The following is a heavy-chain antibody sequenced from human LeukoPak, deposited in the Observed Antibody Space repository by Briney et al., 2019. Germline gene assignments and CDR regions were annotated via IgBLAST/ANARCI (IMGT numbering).Heavy chain of an antibody. J-gene: IGHJ4*02. V-gene: IGHV4-38-2*02. CDR1: GYSISSGYY. Sequence: SETLSLTCTVSGYSISSGYYWGWIRQPPGKGLEWIASIYHSGSMYNNPSLRSRVTLSVDTSKNQFSLKLSSVTAADTAVYYCARVLDYYGSGTYSFDYWGQGTLVTVSS. D-gene: IGHD3-10*01. CDR3: ARVLDYYGSGTYSFDY. CDR2: IYHSGSM.